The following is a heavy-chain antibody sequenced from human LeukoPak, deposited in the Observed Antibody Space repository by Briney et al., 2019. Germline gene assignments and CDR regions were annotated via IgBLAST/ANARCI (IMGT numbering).Heavy chain of an antibody. CDR3: RAHVDDYVWGSYRFDY. Sequence: KPSETLSLTCTVSGGSISSYYWSWIRQPAGKGLEWIGRIYTSGSTNYNPSLKSRVTMSVDTSKNQFSLKLSSVTAADTAVYYCRAHVDDYVWGSYRFDYWGQGTLVTVSS. CDR1: GGSISSYY. V-gene: IGHV4-4*07. D-gene: IGHD3-16*02. CDR2: IYTSGST. J-gene: IGHJ4*02.